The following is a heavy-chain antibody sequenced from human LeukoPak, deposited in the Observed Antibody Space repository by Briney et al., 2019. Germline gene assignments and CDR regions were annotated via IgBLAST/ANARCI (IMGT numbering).Heavy chain of an antibody. Sequence: SQTLSLTCAISGDSVSSNSAAWNWIRQSPSRGLEWLGRTYYRSKWYNDYAVSVKSRITISPDTSKNQFSLQLNSVTPEDTAVYYCARGALRSGWSTRRGFDPWGQGTLVTVSS. CDR2: TYYRSKWYN. J-gene: IGHJ5*02. V-gene: IGHV6-1*01. CDR1: GDSVSSNSAA. D-gene: IGHD6-19*01. CDR3: ARGALRSGWSTRRGFDP.